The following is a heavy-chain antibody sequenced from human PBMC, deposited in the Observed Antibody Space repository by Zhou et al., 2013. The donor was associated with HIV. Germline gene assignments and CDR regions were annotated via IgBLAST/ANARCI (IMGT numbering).Heavy chain of an antibody. V-gene: IGHV1-69*05. Sequence: QVQLVQSGAEMKKPGASVKVSCKASGYTFTNYGISWVRQAPGQGLEWIGGIIPISGTANYVQKLQDRVTVTTDDSTGTTYMDLASLTSEDTAMYYCATTYMTSSGTILFDDWGQGTLVTVSS. D-gene: IGHD2-21*01. CDR3: ATTYMTSSGTILFDD. CDR1: GYTFTNYG. J-gene: IGHJ4*02. CDR2: IIPISGTA.